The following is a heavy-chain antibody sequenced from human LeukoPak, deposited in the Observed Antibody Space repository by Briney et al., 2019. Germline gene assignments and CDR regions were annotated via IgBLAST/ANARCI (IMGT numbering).Heavy chain of an antibody. Sequence: GASVNVSCKPSRSTFTAYYTHWVRQAPRLGRECMGWINPNHGGTNYAQKLTGWSTVTRDPAISTTYMEMSRLRYDDTAVYYCARDRNTMVLGVSYYFDYWGQGTLVTVSS. J-gene: IGHJ4*01. CDR3: ARDRNTMVLGVSYYFDY. CDR1: RSTFTAYY. V-gene: IGHV1-2*04. CDR2: INPNHGGT. D-gene: IGHD3-10*01.